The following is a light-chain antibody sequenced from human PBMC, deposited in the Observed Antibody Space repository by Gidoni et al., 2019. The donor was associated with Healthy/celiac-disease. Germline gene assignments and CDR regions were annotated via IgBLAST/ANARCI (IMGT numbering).Light chain of an antibody. V-gene: IGKV1-39*01. CDR2: ATS. J-gene: IGKJ3*01. CDR1: QSISSY. CDR3: QQSYSTPFT. Sequence: DTLMTQSPSSLSASVVDRVTITCRASQSISSYLNWYQQKPGKAPKLLIYATSSLQSGVPSRFSGSGSGTDFTRTISSLQPEDFATYYCQQSYSTPFTFGPGTKVDIK.